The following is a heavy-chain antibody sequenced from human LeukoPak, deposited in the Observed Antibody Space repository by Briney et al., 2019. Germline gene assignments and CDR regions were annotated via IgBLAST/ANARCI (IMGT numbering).Heavy chain of an antibody. Sequence: SETLSLTCTVAGGSINSYYWSWIRQPPGKGLEWIGNIYDSGSTNYNPSLKSRVTISVDTSKNQCSLKLSSVTAADTAVYYCARQSISGSSLSYFDYWGQGTLVNVSS. D-gene: IGHD3-22*01. CDR2: IYDSGST. CDR1: GGSINSYY. V-gene: IGHV4-59*01. J-gene: IGHJ4*02. CDR3: ARQSISGSSLSYFDY.